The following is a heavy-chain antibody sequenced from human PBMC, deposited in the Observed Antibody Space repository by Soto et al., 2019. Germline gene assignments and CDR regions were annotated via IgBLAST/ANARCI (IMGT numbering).Heavy chain of an antibody. CDR2: IHHSGNT. CDR1: GGSISSDTYS. CDR3: ARTMLLGWFDP. J-gene: IGHJ5*02. V-gene: IGHV4-30-2*01. D-gene: IGHD2-15*01. Sequence: QLQLQESGSGLVKPSQTLSLTCAVSGGSISSDTYSWSWIRQPPGKGLEWVGYIHHSGNTYFNPSLKSRVTISVDRSKNQLSLKLNSVTAADTSVYYCARTMLLGWFDPWGQGTLVTVSS.